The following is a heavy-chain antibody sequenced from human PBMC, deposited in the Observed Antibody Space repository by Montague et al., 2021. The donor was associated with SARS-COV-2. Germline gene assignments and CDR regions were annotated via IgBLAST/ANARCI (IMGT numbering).Heavy chain of an antibody. CDR1: GFSLSTSGVG. Sequence: PALVKPTQILTLTCTFSGFSLSTSGVGVGWIRQPPGKALEWLALIYWDDDKRYSPSLKSRLTITKDTSKNQVVLTMTNMDPVDTATYYCAHSRLYYDILTGYYSLGYYFDYWGQGTLVTVSS. CDR3: AHSRLYYDILTGYYSLGYYFDY. J-gene: IGHJ4*02. D-gene: IGHD3-9*01. V-gene: IGHV2-5*02. CDR2: IYWDDDK.